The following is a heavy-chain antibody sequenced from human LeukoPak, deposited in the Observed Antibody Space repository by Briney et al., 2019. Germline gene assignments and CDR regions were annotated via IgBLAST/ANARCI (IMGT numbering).Heavy chain of an antibody. Sequence: GGSLRLSCAASGFTFSSYSMNWVRQAPGKGLEWVSYISSSSSTIYYADSVKGRFTISRDNAKNSLYLQMNSLRAEDTAVYYCARGPDYDILADYFDYWGQGTLVTVSS. V-gene: IGHV3-48*01. J-gene: IGHJ4*02. CDR3: ARGPDYDILADYFDY. D-gene: IGHD3-9*01. CDR2: ISSSSSTI. CDR1: GFTFSSYS.